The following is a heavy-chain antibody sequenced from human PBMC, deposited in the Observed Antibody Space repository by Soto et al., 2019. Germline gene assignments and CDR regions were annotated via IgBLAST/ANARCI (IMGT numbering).Heavy chain of an antibody. D-gene: IGHD1-26*01. CDR1: GFTFSSYW. CDR2: INSDGSST. Sequence: EVQLVESGGGLVQPGGSLRLSCAASGFTFSSYWMHWVRQAPGKGLVWVSRINSDGSSTNYADSVKGRFTISRDNAKNSLYLLMLSLRAEDTDVYYGARGGSLNWYFDLWGRGTLVTVSS. CDR3: ARGGSLNWYFDL. V-gene: IGHV3-74*01. J-gene: IGHJ2*01.